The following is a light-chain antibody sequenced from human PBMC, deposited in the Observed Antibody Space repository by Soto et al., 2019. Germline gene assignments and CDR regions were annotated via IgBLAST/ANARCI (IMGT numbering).Light chain of an antibody. CDR2: EVS. CDR1: STDFVSYNR. Sequence: QSALTQTPSVSGSPGQSVTISCTGTSTDFVSYNRVSWYQQPPGTAPKLMIYEVSKRPSGVPDRFSGSKSGNTASLTISRLQAEDEADYYCSSYTASTTPAFGGGTKLTVL. J-gene: IGLJ2*01. CDR3: SSYTASTTPA. V-gene: IGLV2-18*02.